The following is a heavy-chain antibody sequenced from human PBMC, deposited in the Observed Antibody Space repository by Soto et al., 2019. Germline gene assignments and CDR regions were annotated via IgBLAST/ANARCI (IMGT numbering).Heavy chain of an antibody. J-gene: IGHJ2*01. D-gene: IGHD4-17*01. CDR3: ARDPATSDDYVDDEIFWYFDL. CDR2: ISAYNGNT. CDR1: GYTFTSYG. Sequence: ASVKVSCKASGYTFTSYGISWVRQAPGQGLEWMGWISAYNGNTNYAQKLQGRVTMTTDTSTSTAYMELRSLRSDDTAVYYCARDPATSDDYVDDEIFWYFDLWDRGTLVTVSS. V-gene: IGHV1-18*01.